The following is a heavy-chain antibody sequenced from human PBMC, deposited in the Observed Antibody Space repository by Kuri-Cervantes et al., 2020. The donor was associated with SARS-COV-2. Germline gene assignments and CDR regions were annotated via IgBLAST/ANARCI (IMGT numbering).Heavy chain of an antibody. CDR2: TYYRSKWYN. Sequence: SETLSLTCAISGDSVSNIGSAWNWIRQSPWKGLEWLGRTYYRSKWYNDYSVSVKSRITINPDTSKTQFSLQLYSVTPEDTAVYYCARHDIVGEFNYWGQGTLVTVSS. CDR3: ARHDIVGEFNY. V-gene: IGHV6-1*01. J-gene: IGHJ4*02. CDR1: GDSVSNIGSA. D-gene: IGHD1-26*01.